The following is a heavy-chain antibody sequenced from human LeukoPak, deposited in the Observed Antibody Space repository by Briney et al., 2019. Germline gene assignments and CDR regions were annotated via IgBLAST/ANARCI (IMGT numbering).Heavy chain of an antibody. CDR3: AKEGYYYGSGSYPSDY. J-gene: IGHJ4*02. D-gene: IGHD3-10*01. Sequence: GGSLRLSCAASGFTFSSYAMSWVRQAPGKGLEWASAISGSGGSTYYADSVKGRFTISRDNSKNTLYLQMNSLRAEDTAVYYCAKEGYYYGSGSYPSDYWGQGTLVTVSS. CDR2: ISGSGGST. V-gene: IGHV3-23*01. CDR1: GFTFSSYA.